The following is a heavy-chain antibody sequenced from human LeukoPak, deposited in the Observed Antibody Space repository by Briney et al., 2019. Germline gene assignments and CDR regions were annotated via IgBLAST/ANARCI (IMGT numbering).Heavy chain of an antibody. CDR3: ARGAPSRADDYYMDV. CDR2: ISAYNGNT. J-gene: IGHJ6*03. Sequence: ASVKVSCKASGYTFTSYGFSWVRQAPGQGLEWMGWISAYNGNTNYAQKFQGRVTMTTDTSTSTAYMELRSLRSDDTAVYYCARGAPSRADDYYMDVWGKGTTVTISS. CDR1: GYTFTSYG. V-gene: IGHV1-18*01.